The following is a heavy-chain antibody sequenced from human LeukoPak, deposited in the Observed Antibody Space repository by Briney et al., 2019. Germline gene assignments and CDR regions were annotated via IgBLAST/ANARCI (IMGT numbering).Heavy chain of an antibody. Sequence: GGSLRLSCAASGFTFSRSAMSWVRQAPGKGLEWVSGISGSGGCTYYADSVKGRFTISRDNSKNTLNLQMNSLRAEDTAVYYCAKDHAAMLLDYFDSWGQGTLVTVSS. CDR1: GFTFSRSA. CDR2: ISGSGGCT. V-gene: IGHV3-23*01. D-gene: IGHD5-18*01. CDR3: AKDHAAMLLDYFDS. J-gene: IGHJ4*02.